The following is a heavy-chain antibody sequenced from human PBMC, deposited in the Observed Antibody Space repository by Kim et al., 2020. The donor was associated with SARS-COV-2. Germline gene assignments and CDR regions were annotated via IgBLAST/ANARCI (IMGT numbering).Heavy chain of an antibody. CDR3: ARDRITGTTGGFDY. D-gene: IGHD1-20*01. Sequence: TPSLKSRVTISIDTSKNQFSLKLSSVTAADTAVYYCARDRITGTTGGFDYWGQGTLVTVSS. V-gene: IGHV4-31*02. J-gene: IGHJ4*02.